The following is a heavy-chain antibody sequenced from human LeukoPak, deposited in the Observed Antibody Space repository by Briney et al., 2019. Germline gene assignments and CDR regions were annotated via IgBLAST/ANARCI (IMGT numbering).Heavy chain of an antibody. V-gene: IGHV3-30-3*01. D-gene: IGHD2-2*01. Sequence: GGSLRLSCAASGFTFSSYAMHWVRQAPGKGLEWVAVISYDGSNKYYADSVKGRFTISRDNSKNTLYLQMNSLRAEDTALYYCAKGPPYCSSTSCPPDYWGQGTLVTVSS. CDR1: GFTFSSYA. CDR3: AKGPPYCSSTSCPPDY. J-gene: IGHJ4*02. CDR2: ISYDGSNK.